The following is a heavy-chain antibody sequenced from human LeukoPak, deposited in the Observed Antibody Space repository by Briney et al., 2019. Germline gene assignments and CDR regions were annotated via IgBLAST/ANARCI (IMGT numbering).Heavy chain of an antibody. D-gene: IGHD6-19*01. Sequence: ASVKVSCKASGYTFTDYYIHWVRQAPGEGLEWMGWINPNSAGTNYAQKFQGRVTMTRDTSISTACMELRGLRSDDTAVYYCARDAVAVAGPGEYYNYYMDVWGKGSTVTVSS. J-gene: IGHJ6*03. V-gene: IGHV1-2*02. CDR1: GYTFTDYY. CDR2: INPNSAGT. CDR3: ARDAVAVAGPGEYYNYYMDV.